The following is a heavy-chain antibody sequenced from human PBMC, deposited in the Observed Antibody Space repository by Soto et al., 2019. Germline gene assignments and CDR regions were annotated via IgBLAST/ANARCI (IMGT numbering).Heavy chain of an antibody. D-gene: IGHD2-15*01. Sequence: GSLRLSCAASGFSVSTNYMTWVRQAPGKALEWVSVIYRSGTTYYADSVEGRFTISRDNSENTLFLQMNSLRVEDTAVYYCARSSQYCSGGSCFPGAFDVWGQGTMVTVSS. CDR3: ARSSQYCSGGSCFPGAFDV. V-gene: IGHV3-53*01. CDR2: IYRSGTT. J-gene: IGHJ3*01. CDR1: GFSVSTNY.